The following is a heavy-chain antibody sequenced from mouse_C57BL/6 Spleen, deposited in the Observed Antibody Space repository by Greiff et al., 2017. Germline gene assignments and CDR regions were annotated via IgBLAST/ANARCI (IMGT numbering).Heavy chain of an antibody. V-gene: IGHV5-16*01. D-gene: IGHD2-4*01. CDR3: ARVGYDYDGDYYAMDY. CDR1: GFTFSDYY. J-gene: IGHJ4*01. CDR2: INYDGSST. Sequence: EVKLMESEGGLVQPGSSMKLSCTASGFTFSDYYMAWVRQVPEKGLEWVANINYDGSSTYYLDSLKSRFIISRDNAKNILYLQMSSLKSEDTATYYCARVGYDYDGDYYAMDYWGQGTSVTVSS.